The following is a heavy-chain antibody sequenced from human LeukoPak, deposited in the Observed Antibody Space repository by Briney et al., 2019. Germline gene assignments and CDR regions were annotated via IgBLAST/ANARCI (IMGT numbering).Heavy chain of an antibody. CDR3: ARQGRSAGSCYLDY. Sequence: PGGSLRLSCVVSGFTFSSYAMHWVRQAPGKGLDWVAVVSFDGRNKYYADSVKGRFTISRDSSGNTLYLQMNSLRVEDTAVYYCARQGRSAGSCYLDYWGQGTLVTVSS. CDR2: VSFDGRNK. CDR1: GFTFSSYA. V-gene: IGHV3-30*04. J-gene: IGHJ4*02. D-gene: IGHD2-15*01.